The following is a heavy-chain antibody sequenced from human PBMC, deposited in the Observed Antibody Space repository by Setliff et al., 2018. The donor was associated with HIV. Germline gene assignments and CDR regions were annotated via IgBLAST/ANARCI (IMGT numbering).Heavy chain of an antibody. CDR2: ISANSGGT. V-gene: IGHV1-2*02. CDR3: ARSNFWSGFGYGY. Sequence: ASVKVSCKASGYTLTGYYMHWVRQAPGQGLEWMGWISANSGGTNYAQKFQGRVTMTRDTSISTAYMELSRLRSDDTAVYYCARSNFWSGFGYGYWGQGTLVTVSS. J-gene: IGHJ4*02. CDR1: GYTLTGYY. D-gene: IGHD3-3*01.